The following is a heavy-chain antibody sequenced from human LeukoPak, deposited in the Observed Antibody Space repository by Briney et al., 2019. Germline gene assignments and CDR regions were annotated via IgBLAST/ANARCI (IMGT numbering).Heavy chain of an antibody. Sequence: ASVKVSCKTSGYTFTTYGILWVRQAPRQGLEWMGWISGYNGTTNFARKLQGRDTMTTDTSTSTAYMELRSLRSDDTAVYYCARSLTIREGDAFDIWGQGTMVTVSS. CDR1: GYTFTTYG. CDR2: ISGYNGTT. CDR3: ARSLTIREGDAFDI. J-gene: IGHJ3*02. V-gene: IGHV1-18*01. D-gene: IGHD3-10*01.